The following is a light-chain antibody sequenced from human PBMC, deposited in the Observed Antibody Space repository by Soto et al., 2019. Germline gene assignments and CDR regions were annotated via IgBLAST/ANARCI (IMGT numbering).Light chain of an antibody. V-gene: IGKV3-20*01. CDR2: GAS. CDR3: QQYGSSPLT. Sequence: EIVLTQSPGTLSLSPEERATLSCRASQSVSSSYLAWYQQKPGQAPRLLIYGASSRATGIPDRFSGSGSGTDFTLTISSLEPEDFAVYYCQQYGSSPLTFGGGTKVEIK. J-gene: IGKJ4*01. CDR1: QSVSSSY.